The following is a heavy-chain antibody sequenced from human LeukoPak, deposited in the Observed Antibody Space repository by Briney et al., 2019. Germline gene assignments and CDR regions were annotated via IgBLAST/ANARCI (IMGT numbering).Heavy chain of an antibody. Sequence: TGGSLRLSCAASGFTFSDYYMSWIRQAPGKGLEWISYIGSSGSPIYYADSVRGRFTISRDNAKNSLYLQMNSLRAEDTAVYYCATPLGREAVAGFYYYGMDVWGQGTTVTVSS. CDR1: GFTFSDYY. CDR2: IGSSGSPI. J-gene: IGHJ6*02. V-gene: IGHV3-11*01. D-gene: IGHD6-13*01. CDR3: ATPLGREAVAGFYYYGMDV.